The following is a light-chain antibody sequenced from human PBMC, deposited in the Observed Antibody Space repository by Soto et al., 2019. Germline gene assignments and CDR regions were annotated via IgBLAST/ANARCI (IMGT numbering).Light chain of an antibody. CDR1: QTINGW. Sequence: DIQMTQSPSTLSASLGDGVSTXXRASQTINGWLAWYQQKPGKPPKIXIYATSNLESGVPSRFSGSGSGTEFSLTISSLQPDDFATYYCQQYKSFSLTFGGGTKVDIK. J-gene: IGKJ4*01. V-gene: IGKV1-5*03. CDR2: ATS. CDR3: QQYKSFSLT.